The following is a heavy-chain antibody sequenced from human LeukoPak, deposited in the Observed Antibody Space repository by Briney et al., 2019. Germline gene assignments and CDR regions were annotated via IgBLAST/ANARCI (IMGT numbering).Heavy chain of an antibody. D-gene: IGHD2-2*01. Sequence: ASVKVSCKGSGYTFTSYDINWVRQATGQGLEGMGWMNPNSGNTGYAQKFQGRVTMTRNTSISTAYMELSSLRSEDTAVYYCAKDLGYCSSDYCSVAFDIWGQGTMVTVSS. CDR3: AKDLGYCSSDYCSVAFDI. CDR1: GYTFTSYD. V-gene: IGHV1-8*01. J-gene: IGHJ3*02. CDR2: MNPNSGNT.